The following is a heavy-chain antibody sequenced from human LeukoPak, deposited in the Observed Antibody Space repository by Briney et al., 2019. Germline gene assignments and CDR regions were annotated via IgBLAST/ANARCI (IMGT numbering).Heavy chain of an antibody. V-gene: IGHV1-69*04. CDR2: IIPILGIA. J-gene: IGHJ4*02. CDR3: ASGTSWNPTMDY. Sequence: SVKVSCKASGGTFSSYAISWVRQAPGQGLEWMGRIIPILGIANYAQKFQGRVTITADKSTSTAYMELSSLRPEDTAVYYCASGTSWNPTMDYWGQGTLVTVSS. CDR1: GGTFSSYA. D-gene: IGHD1-1*01.